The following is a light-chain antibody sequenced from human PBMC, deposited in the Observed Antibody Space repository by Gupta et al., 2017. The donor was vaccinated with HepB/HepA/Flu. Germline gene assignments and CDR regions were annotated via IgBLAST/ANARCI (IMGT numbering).Light chain of an antibody. J-gene: IGKJ5*01. V-gene: IGKV1-33*01. CDR3: QQGDSLPIT. Sequence: DIQLTQSPSSMSTSIGDRVTITCQASEDIDIYLSWYQQKPGKAPKLLIYDASKVEVGVPSRFSGSGSGTXFSFTIXSRQPEDIATYYCQQGDSLPITFGXGTRLDIK. CDR2: DAS. CDR1: EDIDIY.